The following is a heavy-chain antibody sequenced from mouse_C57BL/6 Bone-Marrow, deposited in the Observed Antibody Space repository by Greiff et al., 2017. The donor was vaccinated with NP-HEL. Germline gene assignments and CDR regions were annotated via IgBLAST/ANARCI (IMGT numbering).Heavy chain of an antibody. J-gene: IGHJ2*01. V-gene: IGHV2-2*01. CDR3: ARTQVVAPDY. D-gene: IGHD1-1*01. CDR1: GFSFTSYG. CDR2: IWSGGST. Sequence: QVHLKQSGPGLVQPSQSLSITCTVSGFSFTSYGVHWVRQSPGKGLEWLGVIWSGGSTDYNAAFISRLSISTDNSKIHVFFKMNSLQADDTAIYYCARTQVVAPDYWGQGTTLTVSS.